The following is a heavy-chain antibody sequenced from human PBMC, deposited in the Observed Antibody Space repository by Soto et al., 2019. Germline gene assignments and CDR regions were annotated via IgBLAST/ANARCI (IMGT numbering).Heavy chain of an antibody. CDR3: ARPGFGSWYAWYFDL. CDR2: IWYDGSNK. V-gene: IGHV3-33*01. CDR1: GFTFSSYG. D-gene: IGHD6-13*01. J-gene: IGHJ2*01. Sequence: QVQLVESGGGVVQPGRSLRLSCAASGFTFSSYGMHWVRQAPGKGLEWVAGIWYDGSNKYYADSVKGRFTISRDNSKNTLYLQMNSLRAEDTAVYYCARPGFGSWYAWYFDLWGRGTLVTVSS.